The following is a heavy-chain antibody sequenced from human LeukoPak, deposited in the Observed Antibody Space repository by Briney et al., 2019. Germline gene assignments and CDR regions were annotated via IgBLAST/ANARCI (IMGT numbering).Heavy chain of an antibody. D-gene: IGHD3-16*02. CDR2: IYHSGST. Sequence: SETLSLTCAVSGYSISSGYYWGWIRQPPGKGLEWIGSIYHSGSTYYNPSLKSRVTISVDTSKNQFSLKLSSVTAADTAVYYCARDWYDYVWGSYRPFDYWGQGTLVTVSS. J-gene: IGHJ4*02. V-gene: IGHV4-38-2*02. CDR3: ARDWYDYVWGSYRPFDY. CDR1: GYSISSGYY.